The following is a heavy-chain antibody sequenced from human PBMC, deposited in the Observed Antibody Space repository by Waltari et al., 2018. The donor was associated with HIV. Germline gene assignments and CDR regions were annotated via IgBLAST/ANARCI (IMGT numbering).Heavy chain of an antibody. V-gene: IGHV3-53*02. J-gene: IGHJ4*02. CDR1: GLPVSRNF. CDR2: IYSGGST. CDR3: ARVRSTMGRFQGFDY. Sequence: EVQLVETGGGLIQPGGSLRLSCAASGLPVSRNFMNWVRQAPGKGLEWVSLIYSGGSTYYADSVKGRFTISRDNSKNTLYLQMNSLRAEDTAVYYCARVRSTMGRFQGFDYWGQGTLVTVSS. D-gene: IGHD1-26*01.